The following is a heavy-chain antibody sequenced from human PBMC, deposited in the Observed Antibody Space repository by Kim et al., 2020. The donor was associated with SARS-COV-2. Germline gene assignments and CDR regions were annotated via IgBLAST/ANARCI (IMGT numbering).Heavy chain of an antibody. V-gene: IGHV3-23*01. J-gene: IGHJ3*02. CDR2: ISGSGGST. CDR3: AKDLDVSSGWYWGGIDI. Sequence: GGSLRLSCAASGFTFSSYAMSWVRQAPGKGLEWVSAISGSGGSTYYADSVKGRFTISRDNSKNTLYLQMNSLRAEDTAVYYCAKDLDVSSGWYWGGIDIWGQGTMVTVSS. D-gene: IGHD6-19*01. CDR1: GFTFSSYA.